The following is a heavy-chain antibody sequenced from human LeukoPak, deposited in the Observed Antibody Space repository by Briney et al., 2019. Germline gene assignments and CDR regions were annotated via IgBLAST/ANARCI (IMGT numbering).Heavy chain of an antibody. Sequence: ASVKVSCKVSGYTLTELSMHWVRQAPGKGLEWMGGFDPEDGETIYAQKFQGRVTMTEDTSIDTAYMELSSLRSEDTAVYYCATDQGEGTRLFDYWGQGTLVTVSS. V-gene: IGHV1-24*01. J-gene: IGHJ4*02. CDR3: ATDQGEGTRLFDY. CDR2: FDPEDGET. CDR1: GYTLTELS. D-gene: IGHD2-2*01.